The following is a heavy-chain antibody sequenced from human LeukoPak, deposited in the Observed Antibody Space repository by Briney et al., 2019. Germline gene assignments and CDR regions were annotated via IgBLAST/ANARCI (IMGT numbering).Heavy chain of an antibody. D-gene: IGHD6-19*01. V-gene: IGHV3-48*03. Sequence: PGGSLRLSCAASGFTFSSYEMNWVRQAPGKGLEWVSYISSSGSTIYYADSVKGRFTISRDNAKNSLYLQMNSLRAEDTAVYYCARDSIFFSSGWHVGPDRGQGTLVTVSS. J-gene: IGHJ4*02. CDR2: ISSSGSTI. CDR1: GFTFSSYE. CDR3: ARDSIFFSSGWHVGPD.